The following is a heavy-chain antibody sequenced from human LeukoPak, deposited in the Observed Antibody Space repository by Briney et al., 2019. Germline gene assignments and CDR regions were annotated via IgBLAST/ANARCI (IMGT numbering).Heavy chain of an antibody. V-gene: IGHV3-74*03. J-gene: IGHJ4*02. CDR3: ARGGVGATFDY. CDR2: INNDGSST. CDR1: GFTFSSYW. D-gene: IGHD3-16*01. Sequence: TGGSLRLSCAASGFTFSSYWMDWVRQAPGKGLVWVSRINNDGSSTTYADSVKGRFTISRDNTKNTLYLQMNSLRVEDTAVYYCARGGVGATFDYWGQGTLVTVSS.